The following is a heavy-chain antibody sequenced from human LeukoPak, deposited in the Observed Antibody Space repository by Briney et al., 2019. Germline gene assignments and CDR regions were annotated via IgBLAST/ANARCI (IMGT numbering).Heavy chain of an antibody. J-gene: IGHJ4*02. CDR2: ISYDGDNK. V-gene: IGHV3-30*18. CDR1: GFTFSNYG. Sequence: GRSLRLSCAASGFTFSNYGMHWVRQAPGKGLEWVAVISYDGDNKYYADSVKGRFAISRDNSKNMLYLQMNSLRAEDTAVYFCAKDAHFGGWYYPEYWGQGTLVTVSS. D-gene: IGHD6-19*01. CDR3: AKDAHFGGWYYPEY.